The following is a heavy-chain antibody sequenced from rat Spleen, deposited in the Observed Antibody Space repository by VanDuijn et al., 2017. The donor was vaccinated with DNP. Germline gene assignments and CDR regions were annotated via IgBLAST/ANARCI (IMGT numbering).Heavy chain of an antibody. V-gene: IGHV5-31*01. D-gene: IGHD1-11*01. CDR3: ARRRVGDY. Sequence: EVQLVESGGGPVQPGRSLKLSCVASGFIFSNYWMTWIRQAPGKGLEWVASISTGGGDTYYRDSVKGRFTISRDNAKSTLYLQMDSLRSEDTATYYCARRRVGDYWGQGVMVTVSS. CDR1: GFIFSNYW. J-gene: IGHJ2*01. CDR2: ISTGGGDT.